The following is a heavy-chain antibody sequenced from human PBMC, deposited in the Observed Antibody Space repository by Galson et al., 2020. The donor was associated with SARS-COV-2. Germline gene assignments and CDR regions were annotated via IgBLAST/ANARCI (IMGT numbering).Heavy chain of an antibody. CDR3: TRDNAGAIGAY. CDR1: GFTFKSYT. CDR2: ISKTGNYI. D-gene: IGHD1-26*01. Sequence: NSGGSLRLSCTVSGFTFKSYTFNWVRQAPGKGLEWVSSISKTGNYIYYADSVKGRFTVSRDNAGNSLFLQMNSLRAEDTALYFCTRDNAGAIGAYWGQGTLVTVSS. V-gene: IGHV3-21*01. J-gene: IGHJ4*02.